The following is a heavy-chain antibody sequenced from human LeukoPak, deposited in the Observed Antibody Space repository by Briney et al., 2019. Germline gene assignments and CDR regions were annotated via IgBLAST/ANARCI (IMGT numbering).Heavy chain of an antibody. J-gene: IGHJ4*02. CDR1: GGSISTYY. CDR3: ARGGGYASPIGY. V-gene: IGHV4-59*01. CDR2: IYHSGST. D-gene: IGHD5-12*01. Sequence: SETLSLXCTLSGGSISTYYWSWIRQPPGKGLEWIGYIYHSGSTNYNPSLNSRVTISVDTSKNQFSLKLSSVTAADTAVYYCARGGGYASPIGYWGQGALVTVSS.